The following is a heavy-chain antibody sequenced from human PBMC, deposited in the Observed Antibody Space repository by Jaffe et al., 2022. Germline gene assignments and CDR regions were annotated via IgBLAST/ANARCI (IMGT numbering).Heavy chain of an antibody. Sequence: QVQLVESGGGVVQPGGYLRLSCAASGFTFSNWGIFWVRQAPGKGLEWVAYIRYDGSTKYYADSVKGRFTISRDNSKNTVYVQMNSLRADDTAVYYCAKPGPTSNYYFDSWGQGTLVIVSS. CDR2: IRYDGSTK. V-gene: IGHV3-30*02. J-gene: IGHJ4*02. CDR1: GFTFSNWG. CDR3: AKPGPTSNYYFDS.